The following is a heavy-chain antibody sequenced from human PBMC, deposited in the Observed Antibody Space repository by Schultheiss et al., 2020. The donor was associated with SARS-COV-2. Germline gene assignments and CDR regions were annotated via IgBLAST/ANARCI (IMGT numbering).Heavy chain of an antibody. Sequence: SETLSLTCAVYGGSFSGYYWSWIRQPPGKGLEWIGEINHSGSTNYNPSLKSRVTISVDTSKNQFSLKLSSVTAADTAVYYCARRGCSGGSCYPREKGTFDYWGQGTLVTVSS. CDR2: INHSGST. CDR3: ARRGCSGGSCYPREKGTFDY. J-gene: IGHJ4*02. V-gene: IGHV4-34*01. CDR1: GGSFSGYY. D-gene: IGHD2-15*01.